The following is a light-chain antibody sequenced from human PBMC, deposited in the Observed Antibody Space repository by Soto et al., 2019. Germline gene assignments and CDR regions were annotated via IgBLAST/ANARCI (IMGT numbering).Light chain of an antibody. J-gene: IGKJ1*01. CDR3: XXRSNWPT. CDR2: DAS. V-gene: IGKV3-11*01. Sequence: EIVLTQSPATLSLSPGERATLSCRASQSVSSYLAWYQQKPGQAPRLLIYDASNRATGIPARFSGSGSGTDFTLTISSLEPEDFAVXXXXXRSNWPTFGQGTKVEIK. CDR1: QSVSSY.